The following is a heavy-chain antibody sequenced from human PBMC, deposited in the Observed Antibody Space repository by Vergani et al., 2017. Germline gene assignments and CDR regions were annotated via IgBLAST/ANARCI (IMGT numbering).Heavy chain of an antibody. V-gene: IGHV3-30*02. CDR2: IGYDGRIK. J-gene: IGHJ4*02. CDR3: ARDGRENSNYGYFDY. Sequence: QVHLVESGGGVVQPGGFLRLYCATSGFSLNTYGAHWVRQAPGKGLEWVAFIGYDGRIKYNVDSVKGRFTITRDTSKKTLSLQMRSLRADDAAVYYCARDGRENSNYGYFDYWGQGTLVTVSS. CDR1: GFSLNTYG. D-gene: IGHD4-11*01.